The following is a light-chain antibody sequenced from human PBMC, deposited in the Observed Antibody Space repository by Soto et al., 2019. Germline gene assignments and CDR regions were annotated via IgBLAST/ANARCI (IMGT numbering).Light chain of an antibody. V-gene: IGLV1-44*01. Sequence: QSVLSQPPSASGTPGQRVAISCSGSSSNIGRNTVNWYQQLPETAPKLLIYNNNQRPSGVPDRFSGSKSGTSASLAISGLQSEDEADYYCAAWEDSLTGLNGFGTGTKVT. CDR1: SSNIGRNT. J-gene: IGLJ1*01. CDR3: AAWEDSLTGLNG. CDR2: NNN.